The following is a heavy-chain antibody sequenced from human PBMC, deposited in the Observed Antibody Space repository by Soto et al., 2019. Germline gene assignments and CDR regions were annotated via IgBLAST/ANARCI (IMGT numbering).Heavy chain of an antibody. D-gene: IGHD3-16*01. J-gene: IGHJ4*02. CDR2: IYYSGTT. V-gene: IGHV4-39*01. CDR3: ARRGGPPHYFDY. Sequence: PSETLSLTCTVSGGSISSSNDYWGWIRQPPGKGLEWIGSIYYSGTTYYNPSLRSRVTISVDTSNNQFSLKLSSVTAADTAVFYCARRGGPPHYFDYWGQGALVTVSS. CDR1: GGSISSSNDY.